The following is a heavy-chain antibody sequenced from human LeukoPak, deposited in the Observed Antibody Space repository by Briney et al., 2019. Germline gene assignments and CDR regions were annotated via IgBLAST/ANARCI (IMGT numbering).Heavy chain of an antibody. J-gene: IGHJ6*03. CDR2: IIPIFGTA. Sequence: SVKVSCKASGGTFSSYAISWVRQAPGQGLEWMGGIIPIFGTANYAQKFQGRVTITADESTSTAYMELSSLRSEDTAVYYCARTEYYGSGSYYYYYYYMDVWGKGTTVTISS. V-gene: IGHV1-69*01. CDR1: GGTFSSYA. D-gene: IGHD3-10*01. CDR3: ARTEYYGSGSYYYYYYYMDV.